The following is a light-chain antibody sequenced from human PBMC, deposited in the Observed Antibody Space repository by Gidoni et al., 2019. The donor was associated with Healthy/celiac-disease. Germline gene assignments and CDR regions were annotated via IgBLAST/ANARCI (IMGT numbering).Light chain of an antibody. Sequence: DIQMTQSPSSLSASVGDRVTITCRASQGISNYLAWYQQKPGKVPKLLINAASTLQSGVPSRVSGSGSGTDFTLTISSLQPEDVATYYCQKYNSAPRTFGQGTKVEIK. CDR1: QGISNY. V-gene: IGKV1-27*01. CDR3: QKYNSAPRT. J-gene: IGKJ1*01. CDR2: AAS.